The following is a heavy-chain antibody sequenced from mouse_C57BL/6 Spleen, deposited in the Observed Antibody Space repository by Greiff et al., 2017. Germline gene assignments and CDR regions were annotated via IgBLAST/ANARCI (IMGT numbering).Heavy chain of an antibody. D-gene: IGHD2-4*01. J-gene: IGHJ3*01. CDR1: GYTFTDYE. CDR2: IDPETGGT. V-gene: IGHV1-15*01. Sequence: QVHVKQSGAELVRPGASVTLSCKASGYTFTDYEMHWVKQTPVHGLEWIGAIDPETGGTAYNQKFKGKAILTADKSSSTAYMELRSLTSEDSAVYYCTRSGYDYDRFAYWGQGTLVTVSA. CDR3: TRSGYDYDRFAY.